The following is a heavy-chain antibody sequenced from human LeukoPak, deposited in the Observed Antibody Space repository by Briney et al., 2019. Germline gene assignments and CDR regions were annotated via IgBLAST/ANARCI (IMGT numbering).Heavy chain of an antibody. V-gene: IGHV3-30*02. D-gene: IGHD6-13*01. CDR1: GFIFSSYG. Sequence: GGSLRLSCAASGFIFSSYGMHWVRQAPGKGLEWVAFIRYDGSKKYYADSVKGRFTISRDNSKNTLYLQMNSLRAEDTAVYYCAKDDLGSSWYKRSGAFDIWGQGTMVTVSS. J-gene: IGHJ3*02. CDR3: AKDDLGSSWYKRSGAFDI. CDR2: IRYDGSKK.